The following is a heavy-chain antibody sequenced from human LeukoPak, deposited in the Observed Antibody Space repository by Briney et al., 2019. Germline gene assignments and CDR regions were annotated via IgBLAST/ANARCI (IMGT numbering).Heavy chain of an antibody. Sequence: SVKVSCQASGGTFSSYAISWVRQAPGQGLEWMGGIIPIFGTANYAQKFQGRVTITADESTSTAYMELSSLRSEDTAVYYCAVAYCGGDCIYYFDYWGQGTLVTVSS. J-gene: IGHJ4*02. CDR1: GGTFSSYA. D-gene: IGHD2-21*02. CDR2: IIPIFGTA. V-gene: IGHV1-69*13. CDR3: AVAYCGGDCIYYFDY.